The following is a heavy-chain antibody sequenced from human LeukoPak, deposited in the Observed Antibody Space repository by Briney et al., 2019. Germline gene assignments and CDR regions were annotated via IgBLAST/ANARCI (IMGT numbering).Heavy chain of an antibody. CDR1: GFTFSSYS. J-gene: IGHJ5*02. CDR3: ARDPSLPAAMMVWFDP. V-gene: IGHV3-21*01. Sequence: PGGSLRLSCAASGFTFSSYSMNWVRQAPGKGLEWVSSISSSSSYIHYADSVKGRFTISRDNAKNSLYLQMNSLRAEDTAVYYCARDPSLPAAMMVWFDPWGQGTLVTVSS. CDR2: ISSSSSYI. D-gene: IGHD2-2*01.